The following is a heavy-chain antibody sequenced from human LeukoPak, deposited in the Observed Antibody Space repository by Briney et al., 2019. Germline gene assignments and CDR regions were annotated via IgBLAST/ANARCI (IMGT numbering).Heavy chain of an antibody. Sequence: SVKVSCKASGGTFSSNAISWVRQAPGQGLEWMGRIIPIFGTANYAQKFQGRVTITTDESTSTAYMELSSLRSEDTAVYYCARGVVPYSSSSSLDYWGQGTLVTVSS. V-gene: IGHV1-69*05. D-gene: IGHD6-6*01. J-gene: IGHJ4*02. CDR2: IIPIFGTA. CDR1: GGTFSSNA. CDR3: ARGVVPYSSSSSLDY.